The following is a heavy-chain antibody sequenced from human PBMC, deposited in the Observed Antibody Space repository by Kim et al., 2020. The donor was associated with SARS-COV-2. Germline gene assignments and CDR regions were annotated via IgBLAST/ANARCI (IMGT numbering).Heavy chain of an antibody. V-gene: IGHV3-48*02. CDR3: ARGYCSSSRCYAGPDY. Sequence: DAVKCRFTIYRDNSANSLYLQMNSLRDDDTAVYYCARGYCSSSRCYAGPDYWGQGTLVTVST. D-gene: IGHD2-2*01. J-gene: IGHJ4*02.